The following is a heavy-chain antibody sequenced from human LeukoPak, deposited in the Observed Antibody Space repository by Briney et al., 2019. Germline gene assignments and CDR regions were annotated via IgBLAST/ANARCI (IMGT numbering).Heavy chain of an antibody. D-gene: IGHD4-17*01. CDR1: GFTFGSYG. Sequence: PGRSLRLSCAASGFTFGSYGMHWVRQAPGKGLEWVAVIWYDGSNKYYADSVKGRFTISRDNSKNTLYLQMNSLRAEDTAVYYCAKPKDGDSDALDIWGQGTMVTVSS. CDR3: AKPKDGDSDALDI. CDR2: IWYDGSNK. V-gene: IGHV3-33*06. J-gene: IGHJ3*02.